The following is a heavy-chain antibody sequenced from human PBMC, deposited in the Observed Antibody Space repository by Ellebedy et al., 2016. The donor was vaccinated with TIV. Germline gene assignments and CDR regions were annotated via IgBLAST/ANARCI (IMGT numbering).Heavy chain of an antibody. J-gene: IGHJ4*02. D-gene: IGHD1-26*01. CDR1: GFTFSTYA. V-gene: IGHV3-21*01. Sequence: PGGSLRLSCAASGFTFSTYAMHWVRQAPGKGLEWVSSISSTGYYIYYADSLKGRFTISRDDAMSSLFLQMNSLSAEDTAVYYCARSGELDSWGQGTLVTVSS. CDR2: ISSTGYYI. CDR3: ARSGELDS.